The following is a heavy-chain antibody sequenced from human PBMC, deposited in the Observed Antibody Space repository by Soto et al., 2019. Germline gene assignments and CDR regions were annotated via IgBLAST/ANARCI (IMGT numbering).Heavy chain of an antibody. CDR3: ARGADYDVLTGSYSYGMDV. D-gene: IGHD3-9*01. Sequence: QVQLVESGGGVVQPGRSLRLSCAASGFTFSSYGMHWVRQAPGKGLEWVAAILYDGRNKYYADSVKGRFTISRDNSKNALYLQMNSLRAEDTAVYYCARGADYDVLTGSYSYGMDVWGQGPTITVSS. J-gene: IGHJ6*02. V-gene: IGHV3-30*03. CDR2: ILYDGRNK. CDR1: GFTFSSYG.